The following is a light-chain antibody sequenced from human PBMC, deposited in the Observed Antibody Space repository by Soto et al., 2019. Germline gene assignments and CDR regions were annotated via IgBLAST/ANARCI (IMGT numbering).Light chain of an antibody. V-gene: IGKV4-1*01. CDR3: QQYYSTPHT. CDR2: WAS. J-gene: IGKJ2*01. Sequence: DIVMTQSPDSLAVSLGERATINCKSRQSVLYRSNNKNYLGWYQHKTGQPPKLLIYWASTRESGVPDRLNGSGSGTDFTLTISSLQAEDVAVYYCQQYYSTPHTFGQGTKLEI. CDR1: QSVLYRSNNKNY.